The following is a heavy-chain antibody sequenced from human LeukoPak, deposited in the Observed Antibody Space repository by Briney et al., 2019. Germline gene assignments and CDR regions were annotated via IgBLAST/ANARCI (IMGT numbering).Heavy chain of an antibody. CDR1: GFTFSSYS. D-gene: IGHD4-17*01. Sequence: PGGSLRLSCAASGFTFSSYSMNWVRQAPGKGLEWVSSISSSSSYIYYADSEKGLFTISRDNAKNSLYLQMNSLRAEDTAVYYCARDIRSGDYGRPSDYWGQGTLVTVSS. V-gene: IGHV3-21*01. CDR3: ARDIRSGDYGRPSDY. CDR2: ISSSSSYI. J-gene: IGHJ4*02.